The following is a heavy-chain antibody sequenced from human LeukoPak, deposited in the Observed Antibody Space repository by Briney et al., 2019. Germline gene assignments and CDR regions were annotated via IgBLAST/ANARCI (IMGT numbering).Heavy chain of an antibody. CDR3: PRPPLYRGTSKVHPD. V-gene: IGHV3-7*01. Sequence: PGGSLRLSCAASGFTCSPGKGLEWVANRKRAGSEEDYVDSLKGRFSTSRDNDKKSLCLQVNSLRAGDTAVYARPRPPLYRGTSKVHPDWGQGTLVTVSS. J-gene: IGHJ4*02. CDR2: RKRAGSEE. CDR1: GFTCS. D-gene: IGHD1-26*01.